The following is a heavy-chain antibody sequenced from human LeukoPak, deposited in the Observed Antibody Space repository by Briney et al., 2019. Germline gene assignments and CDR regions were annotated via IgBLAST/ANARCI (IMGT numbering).Heavy chain of an antibody. V-gene: IGHV4-4*02. D-gene: IGHD1-26*01. CDR3: ARVQGDYYYYGMDV. CDR1: GGSISSSNW. Sequence: SSVTLSLTCAVSGGSISSSNWWSWVRQPPGKGPEWIGEIYHSGSTNYNPSLKTRVTISVDKPKNQFSLKLSSVTAADTAVYYCARVQGDYYYYGMDVWGQGTTVTVSS. CDR2: IYHSGST. J-gene: IGHJ6*02.